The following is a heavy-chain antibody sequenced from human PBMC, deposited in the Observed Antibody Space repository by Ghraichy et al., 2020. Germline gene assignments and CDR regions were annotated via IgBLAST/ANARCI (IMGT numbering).Heavy chain of an antibody. J-gene: IGHJ4*02. CDR2: IFHSGST. CDR3: ARHLTYTSRSYFES. D-gene: IGHD3-16*01. Sequence: SETLSLTCTVSGGSVSSGDYYWSWIRQPPGKGLEWIGYIFHSGSTNNNPSLKSRVTISVDTSKNQFSLNLNSVTAADTAVYYCARHLTYTSRSYFESWGQGTLVTVSS. V-gene: IGHV4-61*08. CDR1: GGSVSSGDYY.